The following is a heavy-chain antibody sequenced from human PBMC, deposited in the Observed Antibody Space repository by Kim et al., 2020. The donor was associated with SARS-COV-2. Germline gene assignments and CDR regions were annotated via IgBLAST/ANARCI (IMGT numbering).Heavy chain of an antibody. CDR3: ARGCGAGYSSSWYWAACENDY. V-gene: IGHV1-2*02. CDR2: INPNSGGT. J-gene: IGHJ4*02. Sequence: ASVKVSCKASGYTFTGYYMHWVRQAPGQGLEWMGWINPNSGGTNYAQKFQGRVTMTRDTSISTAYMELSRLRSDDTAVYYCARGCGAGYSSSWYWAACENDYWGQGTLVTVSS. D-gene: IGHD6-13*01. CDR1: GYTFTGYY.